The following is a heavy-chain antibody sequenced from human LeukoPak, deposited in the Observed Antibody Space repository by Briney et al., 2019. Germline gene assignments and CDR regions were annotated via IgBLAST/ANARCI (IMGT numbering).Heavy chain of an antibody. Sequence: GGSLTLSCTGSGFTFGNYIMTWVRQGPGKGLEWVADISDSGHTTEYADSVRGRFTISRDNSKNTMYLHMSSLSAEDTAVYFCVNRGARFLEWFSVWGQGTAVTVSS. CDR2: ISDSGHTT. CDR1: GFTFGNYI. V-gene: IGHV3-23*01. D-gene: IGHD3-3*01. J-gene: IGHJ6*02. CDR3: VNRGARFLEWFSV.